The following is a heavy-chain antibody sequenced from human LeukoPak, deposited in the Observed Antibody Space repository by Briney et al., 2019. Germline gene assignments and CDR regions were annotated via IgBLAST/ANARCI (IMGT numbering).Heavy chain of an antibody. CDR3: AKDPGDSSGYYYVDGPYYFDY. Sequence: GGSPRLSCAASGFTFSSYAMSWVRQAPGKGLEWVSAISGSGGSTYYADSVKGRFTISRDNSKNTLYLQMNSLRAEDTAVYYCAKDPGDSSGYYYVDGPYYFDYWGQGTLVTVSS. D-gene: IGHD3-22*01. V-gene: IGHV3-23*01. J-gene: IGHJ4*02. CDR1: GFTFSSYA. CDR2: ISGSGGST.